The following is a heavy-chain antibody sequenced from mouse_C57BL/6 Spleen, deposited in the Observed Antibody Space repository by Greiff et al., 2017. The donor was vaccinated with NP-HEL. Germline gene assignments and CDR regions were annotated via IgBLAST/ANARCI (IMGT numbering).Heavy chain of an antibody. Sequence: EVQLQQSGTVLARPGASVKMSCKTSGYTFTSYWMHWVKQRPGQGLEWIGAIYPGNSDTSYNQKFKGKAKLTAVTSASTAYMELSSLTNEDSAVYYCTRVGTWAVVAQGAMDYWGQGTSVTVSS. CDR1: GYTFTSYW. J-gene: IGHJ4*01. D-gene: IGHD1-1*01. V-gene: IGHV1-5*01. CDR3: TRVGTWAVVAQGAMDY. CDR2: IYPGNSDT.